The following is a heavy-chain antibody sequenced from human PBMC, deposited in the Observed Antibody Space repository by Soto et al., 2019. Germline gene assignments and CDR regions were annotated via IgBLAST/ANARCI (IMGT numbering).Heavy chain of an antibody. Sequence: SETLSLTCTVSGSSISSGGYYWNWIRQSPGKKLEWIGEIDYRGNTNYNPSLRSRVTLSVDASKNQFSLNVRSVTAADAGNYYCARSTKSGDHSLGLDSWGRGTLVTVSS. D-gene: IGHD2-21*01. CDR3: ARSTKSGDHSLGLDS. V-gene: IGHV4-61*08. CDR1: GSSISSGGYY. CDR2: IDYRGNT. J-gene: IGHJ5*02.